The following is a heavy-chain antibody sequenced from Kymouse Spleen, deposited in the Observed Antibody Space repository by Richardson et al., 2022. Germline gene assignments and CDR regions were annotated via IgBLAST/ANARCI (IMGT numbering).Heavy chain of an antibody. CDR3: ARREYSSGWPFDY. D-gene: IGHD6-19*01. CDR2: IYYSGST. CDR1: GGSISSSSYY. V-gene: IGHV4-39*01. Sequence: QLQLQESGPGLVKPSETLSLTCTVSGGSISSSSYYWGWIRQPPGKGLEWIGSIYYSGSTYYNPSLKSRVTISVDTSKNQFSLKLSSVTAADTAVYYCARREYSSGWPFDYWGQGTLVTVSS. J-gene: IGHJ4*02.